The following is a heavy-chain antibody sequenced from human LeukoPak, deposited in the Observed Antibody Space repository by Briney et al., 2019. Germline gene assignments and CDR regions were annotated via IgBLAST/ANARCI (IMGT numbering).Heavy chain of an antibody. D-gene: IGHD3-9*01. CDR2: INSDGSST. V-gene: IGHV3-74*01. Sequence: GGSLRLSCAASGFTFSSYEMNWARQAPGKGLVWVSRINSDGSSTSYADSVKGRFTISRDNAKNTLYLQMNSLRAEDTAVYYCARVLRYFDWSNWGQGTLVTVSS. CDR1: GFTFSSYE. CDR3: ARVLRYFDWSN. J-gene: IGHJ4*02.